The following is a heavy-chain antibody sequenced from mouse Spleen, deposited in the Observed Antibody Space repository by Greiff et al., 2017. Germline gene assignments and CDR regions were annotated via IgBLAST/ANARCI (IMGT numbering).Heavy chain of an antibody. D-gene: IGHD2-4*01. CDR1: GFTFSDYY. CDR2: ISDGGSYT. CDR3: ARGTMITTGSFAY. Sequence: EVQLQESGGGLVKPGGSLKLSCAASGFTFSDYYMYWVRQTPEKRLEWVATISDGGSYTYYPDSVKGRFTISRDNAKNNLYLQMSSLKSEDTAMYYCARGTMITTGSFAYWGQGTLVTVSA. J-gene: IGHJ3*01. V-gene: IGHV5-4*02.